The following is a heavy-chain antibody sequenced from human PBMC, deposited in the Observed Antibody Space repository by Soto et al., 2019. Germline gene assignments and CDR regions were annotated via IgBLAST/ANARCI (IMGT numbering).Heavy chain of an antibody. CDR1: GGTFSSYA. Sequence: QVQLVQSGAEVKKPGSSVKVSCKASGGTFSSYAISWVRQAPGQGLEWMGGIIPIFGTANYAQKFQGRVTITADESTSTAYMELRSLRSDDTAVYYCARGGGDYRGSYYTGRYYFDYWGQGTLVTFAS. CDR3: ARGGGDYRGSYYTGRYYFDY. D-gene: IGHD1-26*01. J-gene: IGHJ4*02. V-gene: IGHV1-69*01. CDR2: IIPIFGTA.